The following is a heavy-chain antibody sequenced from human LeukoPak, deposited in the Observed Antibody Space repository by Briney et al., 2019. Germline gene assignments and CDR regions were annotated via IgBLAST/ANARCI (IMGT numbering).Heavy chain of an antibody. V-gene: IGHV3-23*01. Sequence: GGSLRLSCAASGFTFSVAAMTWVRQAPGKGLEWVSLIGASGESTYYADSVKGRFTISRDNSKNTLYLQINNLRPEDTAVYFCTKDANTYYDFWSGYPHYYFGMDVWGQGTTVIVSS. CDR3: TKDANTYYDFWSGYPHYYFGMDV. J-gene: IGHJ6*02. CDR1: GFTFSVAA. D-gene: IGHD3-3*01. CDR2: IGASGEST.